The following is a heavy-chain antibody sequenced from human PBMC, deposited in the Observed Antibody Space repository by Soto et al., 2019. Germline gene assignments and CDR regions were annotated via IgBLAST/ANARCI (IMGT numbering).Heavy chain of an antibody. D-gene: IGHD3-10*01. CDR3: ARLIRLLDYFDY. Sequence: SETLSLTCTVSGGSISSYYWSWIRQPPGKGLEWIGYIYYSGSTNYNPSLKSRVTISVDTSKNQFSLKLSSVTAADTAVYYCARLIRLLDYFDYWGQGTLVTVSS. V-gene: IGHV4-59*01. CDR1: GGSISSYY. CDR2: IYYSGST. J-gene: IGHJ4*02.